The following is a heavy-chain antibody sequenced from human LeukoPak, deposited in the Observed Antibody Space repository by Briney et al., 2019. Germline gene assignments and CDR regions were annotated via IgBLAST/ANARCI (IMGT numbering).Heavy chain of an antibody. CDR3: AKGSSYYYDSSGYFAC. V-gene: IGHV3-9*03. D-gene: IGHD3-22*01. CDR1: GLTFDDYA. J-gene: IGHJ4*02. CDR2: ISGNSGSI. Sequence: GRSLRLSCAASGLTFDDYAMHWVRQAPGKGLEWVSGISGNSGSIGYADSVKGRFTISKNNAKNSLYLQMNSLRAEDMALYYCAKGSSYYYDSSGYFACWGQGTLVTVSS.